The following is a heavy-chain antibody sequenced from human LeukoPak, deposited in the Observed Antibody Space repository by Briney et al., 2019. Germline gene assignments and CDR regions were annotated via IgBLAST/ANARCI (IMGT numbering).Heavy chain of an antibody. D-gene: IGHD5-12*01. CDR3: ARVKRGYSGYDWVYYIAY. CDR1: GGSISSYY. V-gene: IGHV4-59*01. Sequence: PSETLSLTCAVSGGSISSYYWSWIRQPPGKGLEWIGYIYYSGSTNYNPSLKSRVTISGDTSKNQFSLKLISVTAADTAVYYCARVKRGYSGYDWVYYIAYWGQGTLVTVSS. CDR2: IYYSGST. J-gene: IGHJ4*02.